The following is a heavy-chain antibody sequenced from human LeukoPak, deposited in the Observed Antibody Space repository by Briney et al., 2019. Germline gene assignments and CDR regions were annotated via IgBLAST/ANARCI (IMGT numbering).Heavy chain of an antibody. D-gene: IGHD3-10*01. Sequence: PSETLSLTCSVSGGSISSSSSYWGWIRQPPGKGLEWIGSIYYSGSSFDNPALKSRVTISVDTSKNQFSLKLSSVTAADTAVYYCARLPPPRSPRAMVRGVTSPWGQGTLVTVSS. CDR3: ARLPPPRSPRAMVRGVTSP. CDR2: IYYSGSS. J-gene: IGHJ5*02. CDR1: GGSISSSSSY. V-gene: IGHV4-39*01.